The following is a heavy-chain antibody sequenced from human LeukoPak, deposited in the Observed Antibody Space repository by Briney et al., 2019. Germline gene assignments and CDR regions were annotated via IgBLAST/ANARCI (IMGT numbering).Heavy chain of an antibody. Sequence: GGSLRLSCAASEFTFSDYYMSWIRQAPGKGLEWVSYISSSGSTIYYADSVKGRFTISRDNAKNSLYLQMNSLRAEDTAVYYCARDRGLWFGETDAFDIWGQGTMVTVSS. CDR1: EFTFSDYY. J-gene: IGHJ3*02. V-gene: IGHV3-11*01. CDR2: ISSSGSTI. CDR3: ARDRGLWFGETDAFDI. D-gene: IGHD3-10*01.